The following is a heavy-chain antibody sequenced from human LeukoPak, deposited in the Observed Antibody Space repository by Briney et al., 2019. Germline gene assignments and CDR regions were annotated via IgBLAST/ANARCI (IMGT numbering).Heavy chain of an antibody. CDR1: GGSFSGYY. CDR3: ARARRWLQSYFDY. J-gene: IGHJ4*02. CDR2: INHSGST. D-gene: IGHD5-24*01. V-gene: IGHV4-34*01. Sequence: PSETLSLTCAVYGGSFSGYYWSWIRQPPGKGLEWIGEINHSGSTNYNPSLKSRVTISVDTSKNQFSLKLSSVTAADTAVYYCARARRWLQSYFDYWGQGTLVTVSS.